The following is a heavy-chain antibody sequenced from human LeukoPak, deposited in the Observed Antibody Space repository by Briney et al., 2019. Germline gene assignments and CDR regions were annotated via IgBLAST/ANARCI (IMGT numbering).Heavy chain of an antibody. D-gene: IGHD6-19*01. CDR2: IYYSGST. CDR1: GGSISSSSYY. Sequence: PSETLSLTCTVSGGSISSSSYYWGWIRQPPGKGPEWIGSIYYSGSTYYNPSLKSRVTISVDTSKNQFSLKLSSVTAADTAVYYCANEVGGRGRYGSGWYYWFDPWGQGTLVTVSS. J-gene: IGHJ5*02. V-gene: IGHV4-39*07. CDR3: ANEVGGRGRYGSGWYYWFDP.